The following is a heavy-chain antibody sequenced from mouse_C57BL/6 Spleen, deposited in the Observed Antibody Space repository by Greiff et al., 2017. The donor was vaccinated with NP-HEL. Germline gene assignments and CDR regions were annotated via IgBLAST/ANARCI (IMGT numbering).Heavy chain of an antibody. Sequence: QVQLQQSGPELVKPGASVKISCKASGYAFSSSWMNWVKQRPGKGLEWIGRIYPGDGDTNYNGKFKGKATLTADKSSSTAYMQLSSLTSEDSAVYFCARGNYALYFDGWGKGTTLTVSS. CDR3: ARGNYALYFDG. V-gene: IGHV1-82*01. CDR1: GYAFSSSW. J-gene: IGHJ2*01. CDR2: IYPGDGDT. D-gene: IGHD2-1*01.